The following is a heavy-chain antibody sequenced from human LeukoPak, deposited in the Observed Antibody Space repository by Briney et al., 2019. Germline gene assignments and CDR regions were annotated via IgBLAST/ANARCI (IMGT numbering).Heavy chain of an antibody. J-gene: IGHJ4*02. CDR2: IYYSGST. Sequence: SETLSLTCTVSGGSISSGGYYWSWIRRHPGKGLEWIGYIYYSGSTYYNPSLKSRVTISVDTSKNQFSLKLSSVTAADTAVYYCAGMRDYDSSGYYYFDYWGQGTLVTVSS. D-gene: IGHD3-22*01. CDR1: GGSISSGGYY. CDR3: AGMRDYDSSGYYYFDY. V-gene: IGHV4-31*03.